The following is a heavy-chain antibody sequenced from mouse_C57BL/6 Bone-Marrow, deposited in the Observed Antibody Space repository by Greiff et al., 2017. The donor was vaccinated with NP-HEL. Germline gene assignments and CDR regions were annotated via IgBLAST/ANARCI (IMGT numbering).Heavy chain of an antibody. CDR2: IDPENGDT. CDR3: TRGYVVQLRLPSWSAY. CDR1: GFNIKDDY. V-gene: IGHV14-4*01. Sequence: EVQLQQSGAELVRPGASVKLSCTASGFNIKDDYMHWVKQRPEQGLEWIGWIDPENGDTEYASKFQGKATITADTSSNTAYMQLSSLTSEDTAVDYWTRGYVVQLRLPSWSAYWGQGTLVTVSA. J-gene: IGHJ3*01. D-gene: IGHD3-2*02.